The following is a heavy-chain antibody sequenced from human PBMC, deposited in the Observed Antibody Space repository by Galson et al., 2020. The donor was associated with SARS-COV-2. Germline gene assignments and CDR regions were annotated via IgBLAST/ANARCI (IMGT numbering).Heavy chain of an antibody. CDR1: GFMFSNYG. D-gene: IGHD3-16*01. Sequence: GESLKISCVVSGFMFSNYGIHWVRQAPGKGLEWVAVIWHDGSVKYYADSVKGRFTISRDSSKNTLYLQMNSLRAEDTGVFYCARGARGRRTMTNRYLGFWGQGTLVTVSS. J-gene: IGHJ4*02. CDR2: IWHDGSVK. CDR3: ARGARGRRTMTNRYLGF. V-gene: IGHV3-33*08.